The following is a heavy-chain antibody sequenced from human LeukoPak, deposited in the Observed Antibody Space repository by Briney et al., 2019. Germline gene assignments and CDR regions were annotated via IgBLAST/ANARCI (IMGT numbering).Heavy chain of an antibody. J-gene: IGHJ6*02. V-gene: IGHV3-7*01. Sequence: PGGSLRLSCAASGFTFSTYWMSWVRQVPGKGLEWVANIKRDGSEKYYVDSVKGRFIISRDNAKNSLYLQMNSLRAEDTAVYYCARGLRWLALPSGMDVWGQGTTVTVSS. CDR3: ARGLRWLALPSGMDV. CDR2: IKRDGSEK. D-gene: IGHD4-23*01. CDR1: GFTFSTYW.